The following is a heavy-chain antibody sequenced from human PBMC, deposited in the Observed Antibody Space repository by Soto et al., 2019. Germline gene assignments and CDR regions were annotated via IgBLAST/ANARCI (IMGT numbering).Heavy chain of an antibody. J-gene: IGHJ6*01. V-gene: IGHV1-58*01. CDR3: AAEAYRDAGWTNYTYYYYCIDG. Sequence: SVKVPCKASGITFRRTAVQWMRQARGQRLEWIGRIVVGTGSTTYAQIVQERIAITRDMSTNTAYMERSGLRPDDNGIAYCAAEAYRDAGWTNYTYYYYCIDGRRRGTTVSVDS. D-gene: IGHD2-8*01. CDR1: GITFRRTA. CDR2: IVVGTGST.